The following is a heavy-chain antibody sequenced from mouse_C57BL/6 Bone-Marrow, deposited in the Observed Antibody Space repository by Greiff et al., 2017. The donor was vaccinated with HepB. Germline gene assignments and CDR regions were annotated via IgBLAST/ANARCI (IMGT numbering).Heavy chain of an antibody. J-gene: IGHJ4*01. CDR2: ISSGGSYT. Sequence: DVKLQESGGDLVKPGGSLKLSCAASGFTFSSYGMSWVRQTPDKRLEWVATISSGGSYTYYPDSVKGRFTISRDNAKNTLYLQMSSLKSEDTAMYYCAREALMDYWGQGTSVTVSS. CDR1: GFTFSSYG. CDR3: AREALMDY. V-gene: IGHV5-6*02.